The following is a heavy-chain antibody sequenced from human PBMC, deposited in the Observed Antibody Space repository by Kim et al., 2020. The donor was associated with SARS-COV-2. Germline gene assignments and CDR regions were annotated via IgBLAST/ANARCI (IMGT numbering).Heavy chain of an antibody. V-gene: IGHV3-33*05. CDR3: ARGLIWFGAYYFDY. Sequence: GGSLRLSCAASGFTFSSYGMHWVRQAPGKGLEWVAVISYDGSNKYYADSVKGRFTISRDNSKNTLYLQMNSLRAEDTAVYYCARGLIWFGAYYFDYWGQGTLVTVSS. D-gene: IGHD3-10*01. CDR2: ISYDGSNK. CDR1: GFTFSSYG. J-gene: IGHJ4*02.